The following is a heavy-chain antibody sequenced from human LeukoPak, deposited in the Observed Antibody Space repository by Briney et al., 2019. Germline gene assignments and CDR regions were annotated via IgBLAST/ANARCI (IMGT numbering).Heavy chain of an antibody. CDR2: INHSGST. Sequence: SETLSLTCAVYGGSFSGYYWSWIRQPPGKGLEWIEEINHSGSTNYNPSLKSRVTISVDTSKNQFSLKLSSVTAADTAVYYCAREGDYYDTSGTLDYWGQGTLVTVSS. CDR3: AREGDYYDTSGTLDY. V-gene: IGHV4-34*01. CDR1: GGSFSGYY. J-gene: IGHJ4*02. D-gene: IGHD3-22*01.